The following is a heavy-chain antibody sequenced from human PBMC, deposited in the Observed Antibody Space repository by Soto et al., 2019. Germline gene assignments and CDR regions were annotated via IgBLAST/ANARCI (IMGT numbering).Heavy chain of an antibody. D-gene: IGHD6-19*01. J-gene: IGHJ3*02. V-gene: IGHV4-59*01. CDR1: GGSISSYY. Sequence: SETLSLTCTVSGGSISSYYWSWIRQPPVKGLEWIGYIYYSGSTNYNPSLKSRVTISVDTSKNQFSLKLSSVTAADTAVYYCARDQNSGWYGRAFDIWGQGTIVTV. CDR2: IYYSGST. CDR3: ARDQNSGWYGRAFDI.